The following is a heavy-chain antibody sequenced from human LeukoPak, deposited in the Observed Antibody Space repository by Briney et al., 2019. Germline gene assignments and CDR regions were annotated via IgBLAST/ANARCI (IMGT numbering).Heavy chain of an antibody. CDR3: ARDQWGPDV. D-gene: IGHD2-8*01. J-gene: IGHJ6*04. CDR1: GFTLSPYW. Sequence: GGSLRLSCAVSGFTLSPYWMTWVRQAPGKGLEWVANIKQDGSEKYYVDSVKGRFTISRDNAKNSLYLQMNCLRVEDTAVYYCARDQWGPDVWGKGTTVTVSS. CDR2: IKQDGSEK. V-gene: IGHV3-7*03.